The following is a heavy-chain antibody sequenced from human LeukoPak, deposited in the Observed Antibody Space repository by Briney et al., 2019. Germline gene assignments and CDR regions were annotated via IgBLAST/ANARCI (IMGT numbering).Heavy chain of an antibody. Sequence: GRSLRLSCAASGFTFDDYAMHWVRQAPGKGLEWVSGISWNSGSIGYADSVKGRFTISRDNAKNSLYLQMNSLRAEGTALYYCAKDGWAAAGYYYYYGMDVWGQGTTVTVSS. J-gene: IGHJ6*02. CDR1: GFTFDDYA. CDR3: AKDGWAAAGYYYYYGMDV. V-gene: IGHV3-9*01. CDR2: ISWNSGSI. D-gene: IGHD6-13*01.